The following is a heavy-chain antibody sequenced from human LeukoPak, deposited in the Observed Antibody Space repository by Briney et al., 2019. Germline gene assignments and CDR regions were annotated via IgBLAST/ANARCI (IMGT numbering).Heavy chain of an antibody. J-gene: IGHJ6*02. D-gene: IGHD2-2*02. CDR1: GFTFSSYE. CDR3: AREGIVVVPAAISLAAGYGMDV. Sequence: GGSLRLSCAASGFTFSSYEMNWVRQAPGKGLEWDSYISSSGSTIYYADSVKGRFTISRDNAKNSLYLQMNSLRAEDTAVYYCAREGIVVVPAAISLAAGYGMDVWGQGTTVTVSS. V-gene: IGHV3-48*03. CDR2: ISSSGSTI.